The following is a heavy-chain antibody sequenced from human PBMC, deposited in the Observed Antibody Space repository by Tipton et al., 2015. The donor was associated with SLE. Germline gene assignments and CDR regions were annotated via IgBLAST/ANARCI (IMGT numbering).Heavy chain of an antibody. CDR1: GFTFSSYG. CDR3: ATDSYDDILTGYYNGY. Sequence: SLRLSCAASGFTFSSYGMHWVRQAPGKGLEWVAFIRYDGSNKYYADSVKGRFTISRDNSKNTLYLQMNSLRAEDTAVYYCATDSYDDILTGYYNGYWGQGTLVTVSS. J-gene: IGHJ4*02. V-gene: IGHV3-30*02. CDR2: IRYDGSNK. D-gene: IGHD3-9*01.